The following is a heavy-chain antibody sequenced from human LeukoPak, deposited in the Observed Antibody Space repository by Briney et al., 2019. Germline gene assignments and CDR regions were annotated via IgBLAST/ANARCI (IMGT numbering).Heavy chain of an antibody. Sequence: ATVKISCKVSGYTFTDYYMHWVQQAPGKGLEWMGLVDPEDGETIYAEKFQGRVTITADTSTDTAYMELSSLRSEDTAVYYCATNRVGGSGYGIGYWGQETLVTVSS. CDR2: VDPEDGET. D-gene: IGHD3-22*01. CDR1: GYTFTDYY. J-gene: IGHJ4*02. CDR3: ATNRVGGSGYGIGY. V-gene: IGHV1-69-2*01.